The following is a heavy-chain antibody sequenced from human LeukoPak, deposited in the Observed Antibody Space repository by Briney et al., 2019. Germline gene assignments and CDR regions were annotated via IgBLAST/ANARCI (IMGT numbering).Heavy chain of an antibody. CDR2: IYYSGST. J-gene: IGHJ4*02. D-gene: IGHD3-22*01. CDR1: GGSISHNSYY. V-gene: IGHV4-39*07. CDR3: ARISAGYYYAGY. Sequence: SETLSLTCSVSGGSISHNSYYWGWIRQPPGKGLECIGTIYYSGSTYYSPSLKSRVTISVDTSKNQFSLKLNSVTAADTAVYYCARISAGYYYAGYWGQGTLVTVSS.